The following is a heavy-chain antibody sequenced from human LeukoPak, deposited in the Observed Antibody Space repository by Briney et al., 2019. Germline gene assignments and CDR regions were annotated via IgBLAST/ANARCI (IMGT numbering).Heavy chain of an antibody. V-gene: IGHV3-53*01. CDR2: IYSGGST. CDR1: GFTVSSNF. D-gene: IGHD6-19*01. CDR3: ARVMYTSGWWTTFDY. Sequence: PGGSLRLSCAASGFTVSSNFMSWVRQAPGRGLECVSVIYSGGSTSYADSVKGRFTISRDNSKNTLFLQMDSLRAEDTAVYYCARVMYTSGWWTTFDYWGQGTQVTVSS. J-gene: IGHJ4*02.